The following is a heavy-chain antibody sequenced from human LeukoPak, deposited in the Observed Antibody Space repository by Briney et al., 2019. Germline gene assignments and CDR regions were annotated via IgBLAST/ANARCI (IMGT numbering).Heavy chain of an antibody. Sequence: SETLSLTCTVSGGSISSSSYYCGWIRQPPGKGLEWIGSIYYSGSTYYNPSLKSRVTISVDTSKNQFSLKLSSVTAADTAVYYCARDRTGALGLWGRGTLVTVSS. CDR1: GGSISSSSYY. J-gene: IGHJ2*01. CDR2: IYYSGST. V-gene: IGHV4-39*07. CDR3: ARDRTGALGL. D-gene: IGHD3-10*01.